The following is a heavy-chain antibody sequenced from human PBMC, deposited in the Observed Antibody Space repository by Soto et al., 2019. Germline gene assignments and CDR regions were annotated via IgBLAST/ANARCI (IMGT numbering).Heavy chain of an antibody. Sequence: QVQLVESGGGVVQPGRSLRLSCAASGFTFSSYGMHWVRQAPGKGLEWVAVISYDGSNKYYADSVKGRFTISRDNSKNPVYLEMKRLKAEGTAVYYCAKDVFIFNRGGGYHDIDYWGQGTLVTVSS. CDR2: ISYDGSNK. CDR1: GFTFSSYG. D-gene: IGHD3-16*02. J-gene: IGHJ4*02. CDR3: AKDVFIFNRGGGYHDIDY. V-gene: IGHV3-30*18.